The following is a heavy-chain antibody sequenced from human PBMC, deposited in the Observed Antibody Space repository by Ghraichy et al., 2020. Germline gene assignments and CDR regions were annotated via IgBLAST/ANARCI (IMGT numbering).Heavy chain of an antibody. V-gene: IGHV3-74*01. Sequence: GGSLRLSCAASGFTFSGYWMRWVRQLPGKGLVWVSHIKTDGTTTNYADSVKGRFTISRDNAKNMLYLQMSSLRDEDTAVYYCVRGYNHAMDVWGQGITVTVSS. CDR2: IKTDGTTT. CDR3: VRGYNHAMDV. J-gene: IGHJ6*02. CDR1: GFTFSGYW.